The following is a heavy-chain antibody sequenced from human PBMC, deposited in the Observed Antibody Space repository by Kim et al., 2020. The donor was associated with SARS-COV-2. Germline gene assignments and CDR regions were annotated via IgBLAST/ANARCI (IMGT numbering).Heavy chain of an antibody. CDR3: ARGPDYDILTGYSEGV. Sequence: SVKGRFTISRDNAKNSLYLQMNSLRAEDTAVYYCARGPDYDILTGYSEGVWGQGTTVTVSS. V-gene: IGHV3-21*01. D-gene: IGHD3-9*01. J-gene: IGHJ6*02.